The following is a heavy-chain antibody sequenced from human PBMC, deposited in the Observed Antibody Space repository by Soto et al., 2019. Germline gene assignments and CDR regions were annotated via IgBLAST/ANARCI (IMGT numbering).Heavy chain of an antibody. V-gene: IGHV4-34*01. Sequence: SETLSLTCAVYGGSFSGYYWSWIRQPPGKGLEWIGEINHSGSTNYNPSLKSRVTMSVDTSKNQFSLKLSSVTAADTAVYFCARGDFRNDYWGQGTLVTVSS. J-gene: IGHJ4*02. CDR1: GGSFSGYY. D-gene: IGHD2-21*02. CDR2: INHSGST. CDR3: ARGDFRNDY.